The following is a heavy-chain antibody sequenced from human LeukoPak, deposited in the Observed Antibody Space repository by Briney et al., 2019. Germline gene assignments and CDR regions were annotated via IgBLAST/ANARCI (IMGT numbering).Heavy chain of an antibody. V-gene: IGHV1-8*01. CDR2: MNPNSGNT. J-gene: IGHJ4*02. CDR3: ARGIPLWFGGSSRVDY. D-gene: IGHD3-10*01. CDR1: GYTFTSYD. Sequence: ASVKVSCKASGYTFTSYDINWVRQATGQGLEWMGWMNPNSGNTGHAQKLQGRVTMTRNTSISTAYMELSSLRSEDTAVYYCARGIPLWFGGSSRVDYWGQGTLVTVSS.